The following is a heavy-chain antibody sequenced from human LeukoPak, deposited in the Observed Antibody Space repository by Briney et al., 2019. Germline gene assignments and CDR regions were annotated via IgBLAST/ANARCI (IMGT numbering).Heavy chain of an antibody. Sequence: PGGSLRLSCAASGFTFSSYWMHWVRHAPGKGLVWVSHINGDGSTTSYAESVKGRFTISRDNAKNTVYLQMNSLRAEDTAVYYCAKGGSSSPRSTFDYWGQGTLLTVSS. CDR1: GFTFSSYW. J-gene: IGHJ4*02. CDR3: AKGGSSSPRSTFDY. D-gene: IGHD6-13*01. V-gene: IGHV3-74*01. CDR2: INGDGSTT.